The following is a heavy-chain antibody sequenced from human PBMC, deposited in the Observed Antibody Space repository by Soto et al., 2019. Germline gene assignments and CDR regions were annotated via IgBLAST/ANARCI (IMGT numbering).Heavy chain of an antibody. CDR3: ARDCRRRDRGVMSGFVGLDV. CDR2: ISLSTNYI. CDR1: GFTCSSCT. Sequence: EGQLVESGGGLVKSGGSLRLSCAASGFTCSSCTMNWVRQAPGKGLEWVSSISLSTNYIYYADSLRGRFTISRDNAKNSVYLQMTSLRAEDTAVYYGARDCRRRDRGVMSGFVGLDVWGQGTTVIVSS. D-gene: IGHD3-10*01. V-gene: IGHV3-21*02. J-gene: IGHJ6*02.